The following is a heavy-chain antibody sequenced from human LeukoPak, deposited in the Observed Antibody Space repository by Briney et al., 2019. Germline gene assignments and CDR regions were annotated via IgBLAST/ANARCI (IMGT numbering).Heavy chain of an antibody. Sequence: AGSLRLSCAASGFTFSHYGMSWVRQPPGKGLEWVSALSDSGGSTFYADSVKGRFTISTDNSNNTLYLQMNSLRAADTAVYYCSKDTALRPYSFPAGLHYWGERTLVTVSS. CDR3: SKDTALRPYSFPAGLHY. J-gene: IGHJ4*02. D-gene: IGHD1-26*01. V-gene: IGHV3-23*01. CDR1: GFTFSHYG. CDR2: LSDSGGST.